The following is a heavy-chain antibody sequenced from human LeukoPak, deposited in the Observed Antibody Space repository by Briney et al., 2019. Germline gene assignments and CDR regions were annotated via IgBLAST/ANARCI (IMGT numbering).Heavy chain of an antibody. Sequence: SETPSLTCTVSGDSISTSSYYWGWIRQPPGKGLEWLGSIYYSGSTYYNPSLKSRVTISVDTSKNQFSLNLYSVTAADTAVFYCARSYYYDYRQIDYWGQGTLVTVSS. CDR1: GDSISTSSYY. J-gene: IGHJ4*02. D-gene: IGHD3-22*01. V-gene: IGHV4-39*01. CDR2: IYYSGST. CDR3: ARSYYYDYRQIDY.